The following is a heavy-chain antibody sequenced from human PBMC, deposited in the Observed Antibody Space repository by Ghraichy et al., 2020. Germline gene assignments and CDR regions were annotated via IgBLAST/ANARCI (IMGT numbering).Heavy chain of an antibody. J-gene: IGHJ5*01. CDR1: RDTFSSDA. D-gene: IGHD3-9*01. CDR3: ARDLLTGYYSSS. Sequence: SVKVSCKASRDTFSSDAISWVRQAPGQGLEWLGRIIPMLDKPNYAQKFQGRVTITADKSTSTVYMQLSSLRSEDTAIYYCARDLLTGYYSSSWGQGTLVTVSS. V-gene: IGHV1-69*04. CDR2: IIPMLDKP.